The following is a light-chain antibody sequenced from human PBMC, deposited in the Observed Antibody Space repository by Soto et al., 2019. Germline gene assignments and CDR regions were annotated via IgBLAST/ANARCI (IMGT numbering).Light chain of an antibody. CDR1: SSNIGAGYD. CDR2: GNS. CDR3: QTYDSSLSFHV. J-gene: IGLJ1*01. V-gene: IGLV1-40*01. Sequence: QSVLTQPPSVSGAPGQRVTISCTGSSSNIGAGYDVHWYQQLPGTAPKLLIYGNSNRPSGVPDRFSGSKSGSSASLAITGLHAEDDADYFCQTYDSSLSFHVFGTGTNLTVL.